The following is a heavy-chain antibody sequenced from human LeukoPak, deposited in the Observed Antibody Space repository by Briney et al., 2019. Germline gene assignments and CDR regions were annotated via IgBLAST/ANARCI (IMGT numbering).Heavy chain of an antibody. D-gene: IGHD3-10*01. CDR3: ARDGSGEWPIGY. J-gene: IGHJ4*02. V-gene: IGHV3-7*01. CDR1: GFTFSSKW. CDR2: IQHDGSEK. Sequence: PGGSLRLSCAASGFTFSSKWMSWVRQAPGKGLEWVANIQHDGSEKYYVDSVKGRFTISRDNAKNSLYLQMNSLRTEDTAVYFCARDGSGEWPIGYWGQGTLVTVSS.